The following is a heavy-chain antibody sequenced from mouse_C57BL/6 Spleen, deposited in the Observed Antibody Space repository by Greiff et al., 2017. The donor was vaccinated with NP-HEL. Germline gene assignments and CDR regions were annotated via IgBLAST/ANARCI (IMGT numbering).Heavy chain of an antibody. CDR2: IDPSDSYT. J-gene: IGHJ2*01. D-gene: IGHD2-1*01. V-gene: IGHV1-59*01. CDR1: GYTFTSYW. Sequence: QVQLQQPGAELVRPGTSVKLSCKASGYTFTSYWMHWVKQRPGQGLEWIGVIDPSDSYTYYNQKFKGKATLTVDTSSSTAYMQLSSLTSEDSAVYYCAREYYGNYGRVFDYWGQGTTLTVSS. CDR3: AREYYGNYGRVFDY.